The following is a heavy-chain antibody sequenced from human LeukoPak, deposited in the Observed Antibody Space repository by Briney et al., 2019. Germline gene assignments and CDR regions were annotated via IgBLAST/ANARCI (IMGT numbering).Heavy chain of an antibody. V-gene: IGHV1-18*01. D-gene: IGHD1-26*01. CDR3: ARDRRFVRSWELLSGGEADY. Sequence: GASVKVSCKASGYTFTSYGISWVRQAPGQGLEWMGWISAYNGNTNYAQKLQGRVTMTTDTSTSTAYMELRSLRSDDTAVYYCARDRRFVRSWELLSGGEADYWGQGTLVTVSS. J-gene: IGHJ4*02. CDR2: ISAYNGNT. CDR1: GYTFTSYG.